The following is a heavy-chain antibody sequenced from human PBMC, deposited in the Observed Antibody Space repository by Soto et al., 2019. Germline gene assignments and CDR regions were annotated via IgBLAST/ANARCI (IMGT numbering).Heavy chain of an antibody. D-gene: IGHD6-13*01. J-gene: IGHJ3*02. V-gene: IGHV3-23*01. CDR1: GFTFSSYA. CDR2: ISGSGGST. CDR3: AKDIAAAGTWDDAFDI. Sequence: GGSLRLSCAASGFTFSSYAMSWVRQAPGKGLEWVSAISGSGGSTYYADSVKGRFTISRDNSKNTLYLQMNSLRAEDTAVYYCAKDIAAAGTWDDAFDIWGQGTMVTVSS.